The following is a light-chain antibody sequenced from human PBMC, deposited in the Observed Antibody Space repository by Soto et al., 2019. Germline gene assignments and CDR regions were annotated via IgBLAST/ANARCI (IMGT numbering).Light chain of an antibody. CDR1: QSVSSSY. J-gene: IGKJ4*01. Sequence: IVWTQSPGTLSLSPVERATLSCRASQSVSSSYLAWYQQKPGQAPRLLIYGASSRATGIPDRFSGSGSGTDFTLTISRLEPEDFAVYYCQQYGSSPPVTFGGGTKVDIK. V-gene: IGKV3-20*01. CDR2: GAS. CDR3: QQYGSSPPVT.